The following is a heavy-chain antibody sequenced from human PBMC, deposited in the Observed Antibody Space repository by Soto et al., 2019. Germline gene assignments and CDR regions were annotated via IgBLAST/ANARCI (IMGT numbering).Heavy chain of an antibody. CDR1: GFTFSSYG. J-gene: IGHJ6*02. D-gene: IGHD2-15*01. CDR2: IWYDGSNK. CDR3: ARGQGVVEVYANYGMDV. Sequence: GGSLSLSCASSGFTFSSYGMHWVRQAPGKGLEWVAVIWYDGSNKYYADSVKCRFTISRDNSKNTLYLQMNSLRAQDTAVYYCARGQGVVEVYANYGMDVWGQGTTVIVSS. V-gene: IGHV3-33*01.